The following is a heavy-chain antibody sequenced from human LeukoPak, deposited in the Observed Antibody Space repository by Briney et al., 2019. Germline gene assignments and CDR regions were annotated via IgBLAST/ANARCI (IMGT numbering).Heavy chain of an antibody. Sequence: GGSLRLSCAASGFTFSSYWMHWVRQAPGKGLVWVSRINSDGSSTSYADSVKGRFTIPRDNAKNTLYLQMNSLRAEDTAVYYCARDRVMVVRSDYYYYYMDVWGKGTTVTVSS. CDR3: ARDRVMVVRSDYYYYYMDV. J-gene: IGHJ6*03. CDR2: INSDGSST. V-gene: IGHV3-74*01. D-gene: IGHD2-15*01. CDR1: GFTFSSYW.